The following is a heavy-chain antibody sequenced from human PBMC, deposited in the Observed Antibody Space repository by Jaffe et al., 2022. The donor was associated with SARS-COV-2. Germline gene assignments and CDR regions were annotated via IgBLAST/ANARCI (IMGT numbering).Heavy chain of an antibody. CDR1: GFTFSSYG. Sequence: QVQLVESGGGVVQPGRSLRLSCAVSGFTFSSYGMHWVRQAPGKGLEWVAVISFDGSNKYYADSVKGRFTISRDNSKNTLYLQVNSLRSEDTAVYYCARDLIRVVYGMDVWGQGTTVTVSS. D-gene: IGHD2-21*01. CDR3: ARDLIRVVYGMDV. V-gene: IGHV3-30*03. J-gene: IGHJ6*02. CDR2: ISFDGSNK.